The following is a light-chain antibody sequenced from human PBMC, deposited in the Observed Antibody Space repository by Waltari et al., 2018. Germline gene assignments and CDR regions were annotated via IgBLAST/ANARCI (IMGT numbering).Light chain of an antibody. V-gene: IGKV1-5*03. Sequence: DIQMTQSPSTLSASVGDRLTITCRASQSIGDWMAWYQQEPGKAPKLLIYRASTLQSGVPSRFSGSGSGTEFTLTISSLQPDDFATYYCQQYNSYSYTFGQGTKLEIK. CDR2: RAS. CDR1: QSIGDW. CDR3: QQYNSYSYT. J-gene: IGKJ2*01.